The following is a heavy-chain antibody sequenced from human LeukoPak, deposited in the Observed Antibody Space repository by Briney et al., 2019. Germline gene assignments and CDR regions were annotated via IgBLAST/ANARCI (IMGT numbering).Heavy chain of an antibody. CDR3: TRDRYYNDSSGSRNVDY. J-gene: IGHJ4*02. CDR1: GFNVSRNY. D-gene: IGHD3-22*01. V-gene: IGHV3-53*04. CDR2: LYSGGYT. Sequence: GGSLRLSCAVSGFNVSRNYMTWVRQAPGKGLEWVSVLYSGGYTYYADSVKGRFTISRHNSENTMYLQMNSLRAEETAVYYCTRDRYYNDSSGSRNVDYWGQGTLVTVSS.